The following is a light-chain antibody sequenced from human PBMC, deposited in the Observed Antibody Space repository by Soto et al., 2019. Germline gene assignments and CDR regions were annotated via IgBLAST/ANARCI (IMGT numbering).Light chain of an antibody. V-gene: IGLV2-11*01. Sequence: QSVLAQPRSASGSPGQLLTISCTGTSSDVDDYRYVSWYQQYPGKAPKLVIYDGNKRPSGVPDRFSGSNSGNTASLTISGLQAEDEADYYCCSYVTTPEIFGTGTKVTVL. CDR1: SSDVDDYRY. CDR2: DGN. J-gene: IGLJ1*01. CDR3: CSYVTTPEI.